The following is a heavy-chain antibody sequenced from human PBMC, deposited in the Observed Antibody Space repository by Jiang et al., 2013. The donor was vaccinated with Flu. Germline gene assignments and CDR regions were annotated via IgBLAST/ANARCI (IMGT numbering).Heavy chain of an antibody. D-gene: IGHD5-12*01. J-gene: IGHJ4*02. CDR2: IYQSGTT. CDR1: GDSISNGYY. Sequence: PGLVKPSETLSLTCAVSGDSISNGYYWGWVRQPPGKGLEWIGSIYQSGTTYYNPSLKSRVTMSLDTSKNQFSLKLNSVTAADTAVYYCAWGSGYPSYYFDNWGQGTLVTVSS. V-gene: IGHV4-38-2*01. CDR3: AWGSGYPSYYFDN.